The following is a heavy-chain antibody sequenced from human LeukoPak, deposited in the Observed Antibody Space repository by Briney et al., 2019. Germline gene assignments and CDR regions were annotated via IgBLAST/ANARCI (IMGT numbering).Heavy chain of an antibody. Sequence: ASVKVSCKASGYIFTAYYIHWVRQAPGQRREWMGWIYPNSGGINYALKFRGRVTMTRDTSISTASMELSRLISDDTAVYYCARPQDHGGNVENFDIWGQGTMVTVSS. CDR2: IYPNSGGI. CDR3: ARPQDHGGNVENFDI. V-gene: IGHV1-2*02. D-gene: IGHD4-23*01. CDR1: GYIFTAYY. J-gene: IGHJ3*02.